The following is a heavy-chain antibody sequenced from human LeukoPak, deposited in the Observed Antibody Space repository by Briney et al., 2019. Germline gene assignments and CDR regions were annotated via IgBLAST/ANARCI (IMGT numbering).Heavy chain of an antibody. CDR2: ISSSSSYI. Sequence: GGSLRLSCAASGFTFSNAWMSWVRQAPGKGLEWVSSISSSSSYIYYADSVKGRFTISRDNAKNSLYLQMNSLRAEDTAVYYCARETLYYYGSGSSDYWGQGTLVTVSS. CDR3: ARETLYYYGSGSSDY. D-gene: IGHD3-10*01. J-gene: IGHJ4*02. V-gene: IGHV3-21*01. CDR1: GFTFSNAW.